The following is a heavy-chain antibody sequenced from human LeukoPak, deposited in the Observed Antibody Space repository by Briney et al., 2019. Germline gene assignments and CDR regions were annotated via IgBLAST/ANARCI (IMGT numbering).Heavy chain of an antibody. CDR2: ISSVSSTI. V-gene: IGHV3-48*04. D-gene: IGHD3-10*01. CDR3: ARDIPKRRFGELFLSTPGY. Sequence: AGGSLRLSCAASGFIFSSYSMNWVRQAPGKGLEWISFISSVSSTIYYADSVKGRFTISRDNAKNSLYLQMNSLRAEDTAVYYCARDIPKRRFGELFLSTPGYWGQGTLVTVSS. CDR1: GFIFSSYS. J-gene: IGHJ4*02.